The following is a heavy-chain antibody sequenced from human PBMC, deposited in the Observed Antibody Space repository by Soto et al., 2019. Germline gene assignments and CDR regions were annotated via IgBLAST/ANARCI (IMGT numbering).Heavy chain of an antibody. D-gene: IGHD3-22*01. CDR2: IIPIFGTA. CDR3: ARDLSYYYDSSGYNYYYYYGMDV. CDR1: GGTFSSYA. V-gene: IGHV1-69*13. J-gene: IGHJ6*02. Sequence: ASVKVSCKASGGTFSSYAISWVRQAPGQGLEWMGGIIPIFGTANYAQKFQGRVTITADESTSTAYMELSSLRSEDTAVYYCARDLSYYYDSSGYNYYYYYGMDVWCQGTTVTVSS.